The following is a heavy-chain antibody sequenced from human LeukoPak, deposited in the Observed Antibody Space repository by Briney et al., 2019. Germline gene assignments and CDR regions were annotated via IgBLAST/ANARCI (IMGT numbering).Heavy chain of an antibody. D-gene: IGHD2-21*01. Sequence: GGSLRLSCAASGFTFSSYAMGWVRQAPGKGLEWVSAISGSGGSTYYADSVKGRFTISRDNSKSTLYLQMNSLRAEDTAVYYCAKDLGYFIWDYWGQGTLVTVSS. V-gene: IGHV3-23*01. CDR1: GFTFSSYA. CDR3: AKDLGYFIWDY. CDR2: ISGSGGST. J-gene: IGHJ4*02.